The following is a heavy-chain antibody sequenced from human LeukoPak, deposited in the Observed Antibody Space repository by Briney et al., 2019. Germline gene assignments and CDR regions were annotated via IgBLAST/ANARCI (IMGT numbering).Heavy chain of an antibody. V-gene: IGHV4-59*08. CDR3: ARRECSSTSCYLQH. J-gene: IGHJ1*01. D-gene: IGHD2-2*01. CDR2: IYYSGST. Sequence: SETLSLTCTVSGGSISSYYWSWIRQPPGKGLEWIGYIYYSGSTYYNPSLKSRVTISVDTSKNQFSLKLSSVTAADTAVYYCARRECSSTSCYLQHWGQGTLVTVSS. CDR1: GGSISSYY.